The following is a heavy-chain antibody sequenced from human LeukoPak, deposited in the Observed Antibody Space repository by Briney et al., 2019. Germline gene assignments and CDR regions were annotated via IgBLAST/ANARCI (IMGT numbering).Heavy chain of an antibody. CDR3: ARGFDP. CDR2: IISSSYI. Sequence: GGSLRLSCAVSGFTFSTNSMNWGRQAPGKGLEWVSSIISSSYIYYADSVKGRFTISSDNAKISLYLQLNSLRAEDTAVYYCARGFDPWGQGTLVTVSS. V-gene: IGHV3-21*01. J-gene: IGHJ5*02. CDR1: GFTFSTNS.